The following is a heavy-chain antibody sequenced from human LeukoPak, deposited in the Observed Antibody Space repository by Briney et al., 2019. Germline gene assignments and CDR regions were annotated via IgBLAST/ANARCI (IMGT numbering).Heavy chain of an antibody. CDR2: MKPNNNNT. CDR3: ARYPRSNYNFDY. D-gene: IGHD5-24*01. CDR1: GYTFTSYD. V-gene: IGHV1-8*01. Sequence: ASVKVSCKASGYTFTSYDINWVRQATGQGGEWRGWMKPNNNNTGYAQKFQGRVPMTRNTSISTAYIELSSLRSEDTAVYYCARYPRSNYNFDYWGQGTLVTVSS. J-gene: IGHJ4*02.